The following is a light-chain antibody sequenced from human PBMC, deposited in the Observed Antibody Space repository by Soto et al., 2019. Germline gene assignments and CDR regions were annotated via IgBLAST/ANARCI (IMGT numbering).Light chain of an antibody. J-gene: IGKJ4*01. CDR2: GAS. CDR3: QHYRTS. Sequence: EIVLTQSPGTLSLSPGERATLSCRASQGVSSSYLAWYQQKPGQPPRLLIYGASSRATGIPDRFSGSGSGTDFTLTTTRREPEDVAVYYCQHYRTSFGGGTKVEIK. CDR1: QGVSSSY. V-gene: IGKV3-20*01.